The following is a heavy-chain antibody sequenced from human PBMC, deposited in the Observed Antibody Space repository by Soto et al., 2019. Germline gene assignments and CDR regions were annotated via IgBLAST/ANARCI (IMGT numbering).Heavy chain of an antibody. CDR2: IYYRGTA. CDR1: GGSIVSYY. Sequence: QVQLQESGPGLVKPSETLSLTCTVSGGSIVSYYWSWIRQPPGKGLEWIGHIYYRGTATYNPSRQSRVTISVDTSKNQSSLRLSSLTAADTAVYYCASQNGDFDYYFYGVDVWGQGTTVTVS. CDR3: ASQNGDFDYYFYGVDV. J-gene: IGHJ6*02. D-gene: IGHD4-17*01. V-gene: IGHV4-59*01.